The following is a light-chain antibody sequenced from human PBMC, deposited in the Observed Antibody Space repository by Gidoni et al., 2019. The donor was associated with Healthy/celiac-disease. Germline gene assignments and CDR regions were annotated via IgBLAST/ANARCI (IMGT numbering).Light chain of an antibody. V-gene: IGKV3-20*01. Sequence: EIVLTQSPLTLSLSPGERATRSCRTSQSVSSSYLAWYQQKPGQAPRLLIYGVSRRATGNPDRVSGSGSGTDFTLTISRLEPEDFAVYYCQQYGSSPRFGQGTKLEIK. CDR3: QQYGSSPR. CDR2: GVS. J-gene: IGKJ2*03. CDR1: QSVSSSY.